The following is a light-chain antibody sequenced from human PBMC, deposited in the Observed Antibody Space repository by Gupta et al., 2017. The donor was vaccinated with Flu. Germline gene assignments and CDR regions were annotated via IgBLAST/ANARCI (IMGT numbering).Light chain of an antibody. V-gene: IGLV3-21*03. CDR2: DDR. Sequence: YVLTQPPSVSVAPGKTAKITCGGNNMGSKSFHWYQQKPGQAPLLVVYDDRDRPSGIPERFSGSKSRNTATLTISRVEAGDEADYYCQVWDSSSDHRGVFGGGTKLTVL. CDR1: NMGSKS. J-gene: IGLJ3*02. CDR3: QVWDSSSDHRGV.